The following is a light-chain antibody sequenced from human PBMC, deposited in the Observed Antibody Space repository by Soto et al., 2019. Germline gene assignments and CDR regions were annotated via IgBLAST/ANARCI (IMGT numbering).Light chain of an antibody. CDR3: QQYGSSHRT. CDR1: QSVSSSY. CDR2: GAS. V-gene: IGKV3-20*01. J-gene: IGKJ1*01. Sequence: EIVLTQSPGTLSLSPGERATLSCRASQSVSSSYLAWYQQKPGQAPRLLSYGASSRATGIPDRFSGSGSGTDFTLTISRLEPEDFAVYYCQQYGSSHRTFGQGTKVDIK.